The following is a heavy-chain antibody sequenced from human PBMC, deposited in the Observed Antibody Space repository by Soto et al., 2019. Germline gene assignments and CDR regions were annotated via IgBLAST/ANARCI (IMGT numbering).Heavy chain of an antibody. CDR1: GGSISSYY. D-gene: IGHD1-26*01. J-gene: IGHJ4*02. V-gene: IGHV4-59*08. CDR3: ARHEGRVGATNYCFDY. CDR2: IYYSGST. Sequence: SETLSLTCTVSGGSISSYYWSWIRQPPGKGLEWIGYIYYSGSTNYNPSLKSRVTISVDTSKNQFSLKLSSVTAADTAVYYCARHEGRVGATNYCFDYWGQGTLVTVSS.